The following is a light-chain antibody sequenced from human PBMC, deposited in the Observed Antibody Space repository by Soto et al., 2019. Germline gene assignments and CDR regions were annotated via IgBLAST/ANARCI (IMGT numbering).Light chain of an antibody. CDR2: EVS. J-gene: IGLJ1*01. V-gene: IGLV2-14*01. Sequence: SVLTHPASVSGSPGQSITISCTGTSSDVGVYNYVSWYQQHPGKAPKLMIYEVSHRPSGISNRFSGSKSGSTASLTISGLQAEDEADYYCSSYTASSTLLYVFGTGTKVTVL. CDR3: SSYTASSTLLYV. CDR1: SSDVGVYNY.